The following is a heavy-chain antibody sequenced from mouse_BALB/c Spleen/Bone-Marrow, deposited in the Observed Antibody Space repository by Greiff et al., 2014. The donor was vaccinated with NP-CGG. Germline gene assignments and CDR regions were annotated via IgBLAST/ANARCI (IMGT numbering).Heavy chain of an antibody. CDR1: GYAFSSSW. J-gene: IGHJ2*01. Sequence: QVQLKESGPELVKPGASVKISCKASGYAFSSSWMNWVKQRPGQGLEWIGRIYPGDGDTNYNGKFKGKATPTADKSSSTAYMQLSSLTSVDSAVYFCARSGYDYENYWGQGTTLTVSS. CDR3: ARSGYDYENY. V-gene: IGHV1-82*01. D-gene: IGHD2-4*01. CDR2: IYPGDGDT.